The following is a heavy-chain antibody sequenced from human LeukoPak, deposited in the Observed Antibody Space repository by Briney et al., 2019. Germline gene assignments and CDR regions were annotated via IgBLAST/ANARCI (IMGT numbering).Heavy chain of an antibody. CDR2: INWSGGST. D-gene: IGHD1-26*01. CDR3: ARWATSFDF. J-gene: IGHJ4*02. Sequence: GGSLRLSCTASGFAFDEHGMSWVRQVPGKGLEWVSGINWSGGSTGYADPLRGRFTISRDNAKNSLFLQMNSLRAEDTAVYFCARWATSFDFWGQGILVTVSS. V-gene: IGHV3-20*04. CDR1: GFAFDEHG.